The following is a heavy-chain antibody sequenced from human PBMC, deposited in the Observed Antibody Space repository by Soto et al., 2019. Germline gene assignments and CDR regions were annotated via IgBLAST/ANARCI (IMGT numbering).Heavy chain of an antibody. J-gene: IGHJ4*02. CDR3: ARDLNYWSLLIDH. CDR1: GFSLSRYG. D-gene: IGHD2-8*02. V-gene: IGHV3-33*01. Sequence: SLRLSCTASGFSLSRYGLHWVRQAPGKGLEWVAGLWSDGIKTSYTDSVKGRFTISRDTSKNMLYLQMNSLGAEDTAVYYCARDLNYWSLLIDHWGQGNLVTVSS. CDR2: LWSDGIKT.